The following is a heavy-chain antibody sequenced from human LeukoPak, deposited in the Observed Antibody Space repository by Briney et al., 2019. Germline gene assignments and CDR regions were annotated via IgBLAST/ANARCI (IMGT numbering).Heavy chain of an antibody. CDR2: ISGSGGST. CDR1: GFTFSSYA. CDR3: AKTVSGYCSGGSCRTMDV. D-gene: IGHD2-15*01. J-gene: IGHJ6*02. V-gene: IGHV3-23*01. Sequence: GGSLRLSCAASGFTFSSYAMSWVRQAPGKGLEWVPAISGSGGSTYYADSVKGRFTISRDNSKNTLYLQMNSLRAEDTAVYYCAKTVSGYCSGGSCRTMDVWGQGTTVTVSS.